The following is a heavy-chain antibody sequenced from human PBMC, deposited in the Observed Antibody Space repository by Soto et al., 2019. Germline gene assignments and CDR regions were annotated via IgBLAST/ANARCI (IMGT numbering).Heavy chain of an antibody. CDR1: GYTFTSYD. Sequence: GASVKVSCKASGYTFTSYDINWVRQATGQGLEWMGWMNPNSGNTGYAQKFQGRVTMTRNTSISTVYMELNSLRSEDTAVYYCVRDSPIGSTFSGYDGIDYWGQGTLVTVSS. D-gene: IGHD5-12*01. V-gene: IGHV1-8*01. J-gene: IGHJ4*02. CDR2: MNPNSGNT. CDR3: VRDSPIGSTFSGYDGIDY.